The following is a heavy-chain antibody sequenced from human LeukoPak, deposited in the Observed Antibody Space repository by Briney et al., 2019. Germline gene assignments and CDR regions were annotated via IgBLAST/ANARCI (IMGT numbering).Heavy chain of an antibody. CDR2: ISPNSGGT. J-gene: IGHJ3*01. CDR3: ARDLPKTGYVGALDF. Sequence: ASVKVSCKASGYTFTDYYIHWVRQAPGQGLEWMGWISPNSGGTNYAQNFKGRVTMTRDTSISTAYMELSSLTSDDTAVYYCARDLPKTGYVGALDFWGQGTMVIVSS. V-gene: IGHV1-2*02. D-gene: IGHD5-12*01. CDR1: GYTFTDYY.